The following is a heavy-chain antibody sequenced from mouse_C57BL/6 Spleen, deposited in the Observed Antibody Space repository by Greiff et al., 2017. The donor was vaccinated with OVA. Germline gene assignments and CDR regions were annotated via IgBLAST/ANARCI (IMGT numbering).Heavy chain of an antibody. D-gene: IGHD2-5*01. Sequence: QVQLQQPGAELVMPGASVKLSCKASGYTFTSYWMHWVKQRPGQGLEWIGEIDPSDSYTNYNQKFKGKSPLTVDKSSRTACTQRSSLTSEDAAVYDCASTYSNYVGYFDYWGQGTTLTVSS. V-gene: IGHV1-69*01. CDR2: IDPSDSYT. CDR3: ASTYSNYVGYFDY. J-gene: IGHJ2*01. CDR1: GYTFTSYW.